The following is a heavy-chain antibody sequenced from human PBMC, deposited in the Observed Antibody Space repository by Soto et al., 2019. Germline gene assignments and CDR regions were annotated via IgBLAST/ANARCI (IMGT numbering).Heavy chain of an antibody. D-gene: IGHD2-8*02. CDR1: GGSISSYY. CDR2: IYSSGST. Sequence: QVQLQESGPGLVKPSETLSLTCTVSGGSISSYYWSWIRQPAGKGLEWIGRIYSSGSTNYNDSLKSRITMSVDTSKNQCSLVMTSVTAADTAVYYWARWATGASSHGMDFWGQGATVTVSS. J-gene: IGHJ6*02. CDR3: ARWATGASSHGMDF. V-gene: IGHV4-4*07.